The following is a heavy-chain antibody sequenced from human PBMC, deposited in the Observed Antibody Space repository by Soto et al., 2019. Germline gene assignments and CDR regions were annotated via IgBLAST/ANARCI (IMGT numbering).Heavy chain of an antibody. D-gene: IGHD1-1*01. CDR2: IIPIFGTA. J-gene: IGHJ6*02. CDR3: ARVNGQLEPFASHYYYYGMDV. V-gene: IGHV1-69*13. Sequence: GASVKVSCTASVGTFSSYAISWVRQAPGQGLEWMGGIIPIFGTANYAQKFQGRVTITADESTSTAYMELSSLRSEDTAVYYCARVNGQLEPFASHYYYYGMDVWGQGTTVTVSS. CDR1: VGTFSSYA.